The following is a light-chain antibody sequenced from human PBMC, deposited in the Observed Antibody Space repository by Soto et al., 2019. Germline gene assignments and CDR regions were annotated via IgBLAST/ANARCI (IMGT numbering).Light chain of an antibody. J-gene: IGKJ1*01. V-gene: IGKV1-39*01. CDR1: QSISTW. Sequence: IDRTDSPSTLSETVVSGVRITCLASQSISTWLAWYQQKPGKAPKLLIHAASSLHSGVPSTFSGSGSGTDFALTISSLQPEDFATYYCHQTAANPWTFAQGTKVDIK. CDR2: AAS. CDR3: HQTAANPWT.